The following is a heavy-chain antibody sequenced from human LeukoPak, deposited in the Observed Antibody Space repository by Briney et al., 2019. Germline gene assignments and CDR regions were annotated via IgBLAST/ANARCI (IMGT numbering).Heavy chain of an antibody. V-gene: IGHV3-21*01. CDR3: ARVRYFDWLGPFDY. CDR2: ISSRSSYI. J-gene: IGHJ4*02. Sequence: GGSLRLSCVASGFTFSSYSMNWVRQAPGKGLGWVSSISSRSSYIYYTDSVKGRFTISRDDAKNSLYLQMNSLRAEDTAVYYCARVRYFDWLGPFDYWGQGTLVTVSS. D-gene: IGHD3-9*01. CDR1: GFTFSSYS.